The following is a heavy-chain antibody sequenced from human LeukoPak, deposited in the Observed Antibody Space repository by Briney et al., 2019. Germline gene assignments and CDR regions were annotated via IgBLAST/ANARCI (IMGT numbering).Heavy chain of an antibody. V-gene: IGHV3-23*01. CDR3: ARDHESSGYPTSDC. J-gene: IGHJ4*02. CDR1: GFTFRNSA. CDR2: IKAGAEAT. D-gene: IGHD3-22*01. Sequence: GGSLRLSCAASGFTFRNSAMSWVRQAPGKGLEWVSTIKAGAEATFYADSVKDRFTISRDNSKNTLYLQMNSLRADDTALYFCARDHESSGYPTSDCWGQGTLVTVSS.